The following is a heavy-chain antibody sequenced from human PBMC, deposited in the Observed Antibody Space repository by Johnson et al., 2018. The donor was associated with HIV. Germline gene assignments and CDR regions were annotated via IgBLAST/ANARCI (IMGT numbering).Heavy chain of an antibody. CDR1: GFTFSSYG. CDR2: ISGSGGST. CDR3: ARDGGGLGAFDI. V-gene: IGHV3-23*04. J-gene: IGHJ3*02. Sequence: VQLVESGGGVVQPGRSLRLSCAASGFTFSSYGMHWVRQAPGKGLEWVSAISGSGGSTYYADSVKGRFTISRDNSKTTLYLQMNSLRAGDTAVYYCARDGGGLGAFDIWGQGTMVTVSS. D-gene: IGHD3-10*01.